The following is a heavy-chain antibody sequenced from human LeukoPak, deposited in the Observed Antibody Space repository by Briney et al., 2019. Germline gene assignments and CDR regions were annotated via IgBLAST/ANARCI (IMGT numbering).Heavy chain of an antibody. D-gene: IGHD3-3*01. V-gene: IGHV1-8*01. CDR2: TNPDSGNT. J-gene: IGHJ4*02. Sequence: ASVTVSCKTSGYTFDNYDINWVRQAAGQGLEWMGWTNPDSGNTGYAHKFQGRVTMARNTSMTTAYLELTGLTSGDTAIYYCARGAPVAIFGPGYDEYFGYWGQGTVVIVSS. CDR3: ARGAPVAIFGPGYDEYFGY. CDR1: GYTFDNYD.